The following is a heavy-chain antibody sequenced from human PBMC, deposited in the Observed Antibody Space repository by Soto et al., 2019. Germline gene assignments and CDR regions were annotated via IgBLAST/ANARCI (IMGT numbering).Heavy chain of an antibody. CDR1: GFTFGTHG. V-gene: IGHV3-33*01. D-gene: IGHD5-18*01. J-gene: IGHJ4*02. Sequence: QVQLVESGGGVVQPGRSLRLSCVASGFTFGTHGMHWVRQAPGKGLEWVALIWFDGSDKYYADSVKGRFTISRDNSKDTLFLQMNSLRAEDTAVYYCARELGYETEYYFDYWGQGTLVTVSA. CDR3: ARELGYETEYYFDY. CDR2: IWFDGSDK.